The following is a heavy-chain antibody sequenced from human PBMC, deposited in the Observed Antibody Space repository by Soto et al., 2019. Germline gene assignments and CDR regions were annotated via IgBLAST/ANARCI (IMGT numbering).Heavy chain of an antibody. D-gene: IGHD3-3*01. CDR3: ARDLGGITIFGVVNWFDP. J-gene: IGHJ5*02. CDR1: GYTFTSYA. Sequence: ASVKVSCKASGYTFTSYAMHWVRQAPGQRLEWMGWINAGNGNTKYSQRFQGRVTITRDTSASTAYMELSSLRSEDTAVYYCARDLGGITIFGVVNWFDPWGQGTLVTGSS. CDR2: INAGNGNT. V-gene: IGHV1-3*01.